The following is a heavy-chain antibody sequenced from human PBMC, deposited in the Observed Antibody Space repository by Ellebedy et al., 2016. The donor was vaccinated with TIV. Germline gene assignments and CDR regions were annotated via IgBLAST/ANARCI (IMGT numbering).Heavy chain of an antibody. Sequence: GESLKIPCAAPGFTFSSYWMSWVRQAPGKGPEWVANIRQDGSEKYYVDSVKARFTITRDNAKNSLYLQMNSLRAEDTAVYYCARGYASPNYWGQGTLVTVSS. CDR2: IRQDGSEK. CDR3: ARGYASPNY. J-gene: IGHJ4*02. V-gene: IGHV3-7*01. D-gene: IGHD2-8*01. CDR1: GFTFSSYW.